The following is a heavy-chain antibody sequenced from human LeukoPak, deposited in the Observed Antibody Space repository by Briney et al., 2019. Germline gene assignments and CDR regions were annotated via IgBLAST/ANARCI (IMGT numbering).Heavy chain of an antibody. D-gene: IGHD3-9*01. Sequence: GGSLRLSCVASGFTFSDYYMSWIRQAPGKGLEWVSYISSSSSYTNYADSVKGRFTISRDNAKNSLYLQMNSLRAEDTAVYYCARVGSLNILTGYRYFDYWGQGTLVTVSS. J-gene: IGHJ4*02. CDR2: ISSSSSYT. CDR1: GFTFSDYY. V-gene: IGHV3-11*05. CDR3: ARVGSLNILTGYRYFDY.